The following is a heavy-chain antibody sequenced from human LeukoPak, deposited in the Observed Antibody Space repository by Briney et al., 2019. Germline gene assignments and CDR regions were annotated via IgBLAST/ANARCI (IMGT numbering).Heavy chain of an antibody. Sequence: SETLSLTCTVSGGSISSSSYYWGWIRQPPGKGLEWLGSIYYSGSTYYNPSLKSRVTISVDTSKNQFSPKLSSVTAADTAVYYCARRRSGNSFVDYWGQGSLVTVSS. D-gene: IGHD5-18*01. CDR3: ARRRSGNSFVDY. V-gene: IGHV4-39*01. CDR2: IYYSGST. CDR1: GGSISSSSYY. J-gene: IGHJ4*02.